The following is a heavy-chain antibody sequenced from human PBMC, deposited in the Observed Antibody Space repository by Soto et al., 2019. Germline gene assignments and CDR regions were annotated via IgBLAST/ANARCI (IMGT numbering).Heavy chain of an antibody. CDR1: GFTFSSYS. CDR2: ISSSSSYI. D-gene: IGHD4-17*01. J-gene: IGHJ6*02. Sequence: PGGSLRLSCAASGFTFSSYSMNWVRQAPGKGLEWVSSISSSSSYIYYADSVKGRFTISRDNAKNSLYLQMNSLRAEDTAVYYCARDHDYGEEAYYYGMDVWGQGTTVTVSS. V-gene: IGHV3-21*01. CDR3: ARDHDYGEEAYYYGMDV.